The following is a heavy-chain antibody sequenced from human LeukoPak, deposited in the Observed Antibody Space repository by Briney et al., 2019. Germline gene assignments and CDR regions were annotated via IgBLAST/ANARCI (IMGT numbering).Heavy chain of an antibody. J-gene: IGHJ4*02. Sequence: PGGSLRLSCAASGFTFSSYSMNWVRQAPGKGLEWVSSISSSSSYIYYGDSVKGRFTISRDNAKNSLYLQMNSLRAEDTAVYYCARDVNYWGQGTLVTVSS. CDR2: ISSSSSYI. V-gene: IGHV3-21*01. CDR3: ARDVNY. CDR1: GFTFSSYS.